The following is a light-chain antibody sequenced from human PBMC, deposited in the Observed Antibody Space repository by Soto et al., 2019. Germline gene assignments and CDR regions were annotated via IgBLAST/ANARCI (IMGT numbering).Light chain of an antibody. V-gene: IGKV3-20*01. CDR2: AAS. CDR1: QSVSSSY. Sequence: EVVLTQSPGTLSLSPRERTALSCRASQSVSSSYLAWYQQKPGQAPRLLIYAASSRATGIPDRFSGSGSGTDFTLTISRLEPEDFAVYYCQQYGSSRWTFGQGTKVEIK. CDR3: QQYGSSRWT. J-gene: IGKJ1*01.